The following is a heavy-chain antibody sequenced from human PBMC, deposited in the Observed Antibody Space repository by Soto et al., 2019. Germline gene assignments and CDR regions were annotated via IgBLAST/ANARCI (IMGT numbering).Heavy chain of an antibody. CDR2: INPNSGVT. J-gene: IGHJ6*03. CDR1: GDRFTDYY. Sequence: QVQLVQSGAEVKEPGASVTVSCRASGDRFTDYYMHWVRQAPGQGLEWMGWINPNSGVTKYAQKFQGWVTMTRDKSIRTVYMQRSRLRFDDTAIYYCARESGGATATLDYYYFYMDVWGTGTTVTVSS. D-gene: IGHD5-12*01. V-gene: IGHV1-2*04. CDR3: ARESGGATATLDYYYFYMDV.